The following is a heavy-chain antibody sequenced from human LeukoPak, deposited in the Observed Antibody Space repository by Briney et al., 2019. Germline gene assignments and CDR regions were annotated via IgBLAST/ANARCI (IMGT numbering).Heavy chain of an antibody. D-gene: IGHD3-10*01. Sequence: SETLSLTCTVSGVSVSNSNSYWGWIRQPPGKGLEWIGTISYSGYTLYNPSLKSRVTISIDTSKNQFSLKLSSVTAADTAVYFCARRFSFGSGRCGMDVWGQGTTVTVSS. J-gene: IGHJ6*02. V-gene: IGHV4-39*01. CDR3: ARRFSFGSGRCGMDV. CDR2: ISYSGYT. CDR1: GVSVSNSNSY.